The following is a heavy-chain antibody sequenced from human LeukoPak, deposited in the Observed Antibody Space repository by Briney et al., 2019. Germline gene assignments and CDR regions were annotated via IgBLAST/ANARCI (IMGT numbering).Heavy chain of an antibody. V-gene: IGHV3-53*05. D-gene: IGHD5-18*01. J-gene: IGHJ4*02. Sequence: GGSLRLSCAASGFTVSNNYMSWVRQAPGKGLEWIAVIYSGGSTFHADSVKGRFIISRDNSKNTLYLQMNSLRPEDTAVYYCARDRIQIWSYVGTFDSWGQGTLVTVSS. CDR1: GFTVSNNY. CDR3: ARDRIQIWSYVGTFDS. CDR2: IYSGGST.